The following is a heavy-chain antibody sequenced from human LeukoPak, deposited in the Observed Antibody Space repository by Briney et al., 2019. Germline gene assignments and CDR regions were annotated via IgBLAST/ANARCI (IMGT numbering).Heavy chain of an antibody. CDR3: ARDSTVTPQIFDY. Sequence: GSSVKVSCKASGGTFSSYAISWVRQAPGQGLEWMGGIIPIFGTANYAQKFQGRVTITTDESTRTAYMELSSLRSEDTAVYYCARDSTVTPQIFDYWGQGTLVTVSS. J-gene: IGHJ4*02. CDR1: GGTFSSYA. CDR2: IIPIFGTA. V-gene: IGHV1-69*05. D-gene: IGHD4-17*01.